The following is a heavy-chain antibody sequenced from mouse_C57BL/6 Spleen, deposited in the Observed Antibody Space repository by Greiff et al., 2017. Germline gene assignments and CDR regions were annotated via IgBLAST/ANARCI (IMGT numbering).Heavy chain of an antibody. CDR1: GYAFSSYW. J-gene: IGHJ2*01. CDR3: ARIYYDYCYFDY. V-gene: IGHV1-80*01. Sequence: QVQLQQPGAELVKPGASVKISCKASGYAFSSYWMNWVKQRPGKGLEWIGQIYPGDGDTNYNVKFKGKATLTADKSSSTAYMQLSSLTSEDSAVYFCARIYYDYCYFDYWGQGTTLTVSS. CDR2: IYPGDGDT. D-gene: IGHD2-4*01.